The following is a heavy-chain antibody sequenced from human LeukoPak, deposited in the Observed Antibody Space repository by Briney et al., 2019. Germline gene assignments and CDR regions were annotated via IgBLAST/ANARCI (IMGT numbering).Heavy chain of an antibody. D-gene: IGHD6-13*01. J-gene: IGHJ5*02. CDR3: ARVTVAAGTNWFDP. V-gene: IGHV4-39*07. Sequence: SETLSLTCTVSGGSISSSSYYWGWIRQPPGKGLEWIGSIYYSGSTYYNPSLKSRVTISVDTSKNQFSLKLSSVTAADTAVYYCARVTVAAGTNWFDPWGQGIVVTVSS. CDR1: GGSISSSSYY. CDR2: IYYSGST.